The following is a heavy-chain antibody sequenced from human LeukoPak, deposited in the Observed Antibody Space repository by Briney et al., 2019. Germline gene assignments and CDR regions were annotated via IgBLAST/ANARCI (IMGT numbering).Heavy chain of an antibody. CDR2: IYTSGNT. J-gene: IGHJ3*02. Sequence: SETLSLTCTVSGDSISSGNYYWPWIRQPAGKGLEWIGRIYTSGNTNYNPSLKTQFTRSMDTSKNQFSLNLNSVTAADTAVYYWARDRAGDSFDIWGQGTMVTVSS. CDR1: GDSISSGNYY. V-gene: IGHV4-61*02. CDR3: ARDRAGDSFDI. D-gene: IGHD7-27*01.